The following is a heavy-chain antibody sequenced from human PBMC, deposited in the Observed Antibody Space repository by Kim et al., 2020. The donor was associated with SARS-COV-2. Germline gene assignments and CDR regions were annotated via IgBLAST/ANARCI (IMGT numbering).Heavy chain of an antibody. V-gene: IGHV4-61*01. CDR3: ARWGSGLWSYAWLGY. CDR2: IYYIGST. CDR1: GGSVSSVNYY. Sequence: SETLSLTCTVSGGSVSSVNYYWSWIRQPPGKGLEWIGYIYYIGSTHYNSSLKSQVTISVDTSKNQFSLRLTSVTAADAAVYYCARWGSGLWSYAWLGYWG. J-gene: IGHJ4*01. D-gene: IGHD3-16*01.